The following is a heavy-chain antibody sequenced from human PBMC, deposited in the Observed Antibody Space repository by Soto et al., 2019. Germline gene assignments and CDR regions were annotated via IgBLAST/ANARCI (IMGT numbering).Heavy chain of an antibody. Sequence: LXLSCAGSGFTSSIAWMSWFRQAPGKGLGWVGRIKSKPDGGATDYAAPVKGRFTISRDDSKNTLYLQLNSLKTEDTAVYYCTTESPYGDFLFDFWGQGTPVTGSS. CDR3: TTESPYGDFLFDF. CDR2: IKSKPDGGAT. V-gene: IGHV3-15*01. J-gene: IGHJ4*02. D-gene: IGHD4-17*01. CDR1: GFTSSIAW.